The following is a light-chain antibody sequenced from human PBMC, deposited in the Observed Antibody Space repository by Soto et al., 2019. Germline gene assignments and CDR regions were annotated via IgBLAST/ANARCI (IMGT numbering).Light chain of an antibody. CDR2: GAS. CDR1: QSVSSSY. Sequence: EIVLTQSPGTLSLSPGERATLSCRASQSVSSSYLAWYQQKPGQAPRLLIYGASSRATGIPDRLSGSGSGTDFTLTISRLEPEDFAVYYCQQSGYSPITFGQGTRLEIK. J-gene: IGKJ5*01. V-gene: IGKV3-20*01. CDR3: QQSGYSPIT.